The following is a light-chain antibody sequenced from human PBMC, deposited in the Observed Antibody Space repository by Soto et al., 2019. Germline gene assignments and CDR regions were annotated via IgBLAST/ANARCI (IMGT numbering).Light chain of an antibody. Sequence: QSVLTQPPSVSGAPGQRVTISCTGSSSNIGAGYDVHWYQQLPGTAPKLLIYGNSNRPSGVPDRFSGSKSGTSASLAITGLQAEDEADYYCQSYDSSLSANYVFXTGTKLTVL. CDR3: QSYDSSLSANYV. V-gene: IGLV1-40*01. CDR1: SSNIGAGYD. J-gene: IGLJ1*01. CDR2: GNS.